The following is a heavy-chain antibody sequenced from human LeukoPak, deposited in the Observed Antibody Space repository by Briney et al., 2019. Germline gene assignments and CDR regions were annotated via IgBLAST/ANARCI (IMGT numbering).Heavy chain of an antibody. CDR2: IYYSGIT. CDR1: GGSISTTSYY. D-gene: IGHD4-23*01. J-gene: IGHJ4*02. Sequence: PSETLSLTCTVSGGSISTTSYYWGWIRQPPGKGLEWIGTIYYSGITFYIPSLKSRVTISVDTSKNQFSLKLSSVTAADTAVYYCARESTTVVTRKIDYWGQGTLVTVSS. V-gene: IGHV4-39*07. CDR3: ARESTTVVTRKIDY.